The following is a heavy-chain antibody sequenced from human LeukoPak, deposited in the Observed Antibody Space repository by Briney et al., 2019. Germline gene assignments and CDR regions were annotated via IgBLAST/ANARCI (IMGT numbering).Heavy chain of an antibody. V-gene: IGHV3-21*01. J-gene: IGHJ6*02. CDR3: ARDPDFCSGGSCLDYAMDV. CDR2: IRSSSTYI. D-gene: IGHD2-15*01. Sequence: GGALRLSCAASGFTLSSYRMKWVRQAPGKGLEWVSSIRSSSTYIYYVDSVKGRFTSSRDNAKNSLYLQMNSRRAEDTAVCYCARDPDFCSGGSCLDYAMDVWGQGTTVPVSS. CDR1: GFTLSSYR.